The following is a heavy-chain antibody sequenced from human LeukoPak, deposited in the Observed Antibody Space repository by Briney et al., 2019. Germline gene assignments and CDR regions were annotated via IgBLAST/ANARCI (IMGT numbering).Heavy chain of an antibody. Sequence: SVKVSCKASGGTFSSYAISWVRQAPGQRLEWMEGIIPIFGTANYAQKFQGRVTITADESTSTAYMELSSLRSEDTAVYYCARATQHCSSTSCYGRDYYYYYMDVWGKGTTVTVSS. CDR1: GGTFSSYA. J-gene: IGHJ6*03. V-gene: IGHV1-69*13. D-gene: IGHD2-2*01. CDR3: ARATQHCSSTSCYGRDYYYYYMDV. CDR2: IIPIFGTA.